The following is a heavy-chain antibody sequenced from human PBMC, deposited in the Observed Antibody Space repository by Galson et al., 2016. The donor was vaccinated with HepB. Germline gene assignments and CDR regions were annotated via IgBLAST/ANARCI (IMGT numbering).Heavy chain of an antibody. CDR2: INAGNGDT. CDR3: ARGPVGGSSGFFFDY. D-gene: IGHD5-12*01. J-gene: IGHJ4*02. Sequence: SVMVSCKASGYTFTTYGIHWVRRAPGQRLEWMGWINAGNGDTRYSQKFQGRVTITRDTSTSTAYMELSGLTSEDKAVYYCARGPVGGSSGFFFDYWGQETLVTVSS. CDR1: GYTFTTYG. V-gene: IGHV1-3*01.